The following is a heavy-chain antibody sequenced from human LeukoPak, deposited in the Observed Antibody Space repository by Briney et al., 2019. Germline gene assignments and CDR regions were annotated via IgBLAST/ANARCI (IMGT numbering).Heavy chain of an antibody. V-gene: IGHV3-7*01. D-gene: IGHD4-11*01. Sequence: GGSLRLSCAASGFTFSSYWMSWVRQAPGKGLEWVANIKQGGSEKYYVDSVKGRFTISRDNAKNSLYLQMNSLRAEDTAVYYCARAPTVMGYYFDYWGQGTLVTVSS. CDR1: GFTFSSYW. J-gene: IGHJ4*02. CDR2: IKQGGSEK. CDR3: ARAPTVMGYYFDY.